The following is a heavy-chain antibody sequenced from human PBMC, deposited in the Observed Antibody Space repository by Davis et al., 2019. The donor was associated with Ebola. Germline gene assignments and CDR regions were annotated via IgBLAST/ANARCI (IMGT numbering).Heavy chain of an antibody. J-gene: IGHJ4*02. D-gene: IGHD6-19*01. CDR1: GFTLSGYS. CDR2: IRFDGSEK. CDR3: AKGDNSGWYGVDY. V-gene: IGHV3-30*02. Sequence: PGGSLRLSCAASGFTLSGYSMNWARQAPGKGLEWVAFIRFDGSEKYYADSVKGRFTISRENSKATLDLQMNSLRAEDTAVYYCAKGDNSGWYGVDYWGQGTLVTVSS.